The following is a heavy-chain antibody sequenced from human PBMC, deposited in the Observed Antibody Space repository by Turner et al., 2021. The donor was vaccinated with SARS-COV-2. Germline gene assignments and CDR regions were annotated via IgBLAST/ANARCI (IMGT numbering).Heavy chain of an antibody. V-gene: IGHV3-23*01. CDR2: INGSGGRT. J-gene: IGHJ4*02. Sequence: EVQLLESGGGLVQPGGSLRLSFAASGFSFDSYAMTWVRQAPGKGLEWVSTINGSGGRTYYADSVKGRFTISRDNSKNTLYLQMNSLRAEDTATFYCAKDWSGSYFYFDYWGQGTLVTVSS. CDR3: AKDWSGSYFYFDY. CDR1: GFSFDSYA. D-gene: IGHD1-26*01.